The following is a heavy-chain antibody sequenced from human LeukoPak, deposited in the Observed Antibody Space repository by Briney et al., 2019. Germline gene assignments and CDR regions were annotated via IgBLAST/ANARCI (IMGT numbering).Heavy chain of an antibody. D-gene: IGHD2-15*01. CDR2: INHSGST. CDR1: GGSFSGYY. J-gene: IGHJ5*02. CDR3: ARGVGYCSGGSCYNWFDP. Sequence: SETLSLTCAVYGGSFSGYYWSWIRQPPGKGLEWIGEINHSGSTNYNPSLKNRVTISVDTSKNQFSLKLSSVTAADTAVYYCARGVGYCSGGSCYNWFDPWGQGTLVTVSS. V-gene: IGHV4-34*01.